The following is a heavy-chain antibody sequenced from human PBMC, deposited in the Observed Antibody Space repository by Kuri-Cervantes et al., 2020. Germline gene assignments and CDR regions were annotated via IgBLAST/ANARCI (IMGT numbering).Heavy chain of an antibody. V-gene: IGHV3-21*01. CDR2: ISSSSSYI. CDR3: ARDGRYCSGGNCYSGFDY. CDR1: GFTFSSYS. Sequence: GGSLRLSCAASGFTFSSYSMNWVRQAPGKGLEWVSSISSSSSYIYYADSVKGRFTISRDNAKNSLYLQMNSLRAEDTAVYYCARDGRYCSGGNCYSGFDYWGQGTLVTVSS. D-gene: IGHD2-15*01. J-gene: IGHJ4*02.